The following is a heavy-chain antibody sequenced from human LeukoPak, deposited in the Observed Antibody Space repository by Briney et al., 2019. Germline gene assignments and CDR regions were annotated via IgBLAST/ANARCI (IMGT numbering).Heavy chain of an antibody. Sequence: SETLSLTCAVYGGSFSGYYWSWIRQPPGKGLEWIGEINHSGSTNYNPSLKSRVTTSVDTSKNQFSLKLSSVTAADTAVYYCARGPVYSSSYRLYYYYYMDVWGKGTTVTVSS. J-gene: IGHJ6*03. D-gene: IGHD6-6*01. CDR2: INHSGST. V-gene: IGHV4-34*01. CDR3: ARGPVYSSSYRLYYYYYMDV. CDR1: GGSFSGYY.